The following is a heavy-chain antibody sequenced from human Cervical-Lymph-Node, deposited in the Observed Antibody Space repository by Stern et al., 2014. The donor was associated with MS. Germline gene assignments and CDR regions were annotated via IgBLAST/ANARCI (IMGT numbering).Heavy chain of an antibody. Sequence: VQLVESGAEVKKPGSSVKVSCKASGGTFKNHVLSWVRQARGQGLECMGGIVPLLGTPDYARKFQGRFTITADKSTSTVHMVLSSLNREDTGIYYCANRDMGYTYGRHDYWVQGTLVTVS. D-gene: IGHD5-12*01. CDR3: ANRDMGYTYGRHDY. V-gene: IGHV1-69*06. CDR1: GGTFKNHV. CDR2: IVPLLGTP. J-gene: IGHJ4*02.